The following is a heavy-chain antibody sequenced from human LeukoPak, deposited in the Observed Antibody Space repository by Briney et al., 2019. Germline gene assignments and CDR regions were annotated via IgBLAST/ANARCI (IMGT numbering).Heavy chain of an antibody. J-gene: IGHJ5*02. V-gene: IGHV4-34*01. CDR2: INHSGST. CDR1: GGSFSGYY. D-gene: IGHD3-10*01. CDR3: AREGLAMVRGVLPKEAWGWFDP. Sequence: KASETLSLTCAVYGGSFSGYYWSWIRQPPGKGLEWIGEINHSGSTNYNPSLKSRVTISVDTPKNQFSLKLSSVTAADTAVYYCAREGLAMVRGVLPKEAWGWFDPWGQGTLVTVSS.